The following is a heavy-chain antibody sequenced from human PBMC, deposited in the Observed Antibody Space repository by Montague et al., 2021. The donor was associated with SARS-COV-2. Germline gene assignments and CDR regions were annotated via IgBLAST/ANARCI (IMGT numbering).Heavy chain of an antibody. CDR1: GGSINDYY. J-gene: IGHJ3*02. Sequence: SETLSLTCTVSGGSINDYYWTWVRQPAGEGLEWIGRIYSSGSANSNPFLESRVTMSLDTSKNQFSLNVNSVTAADTAVYYCARVLPDPVRTQYAFDIWGQGTLVTVSS. V-gene: IGHV4-4*07. CDR3: ARVLPDPVRTQYAFDI. CDR2: IYSSGSA.